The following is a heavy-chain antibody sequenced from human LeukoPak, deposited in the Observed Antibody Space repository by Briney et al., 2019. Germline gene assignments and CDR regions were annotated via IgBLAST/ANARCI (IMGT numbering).Heavy chain of an antibody. Sequence: GGSLRLSRAASGFTVSSNYMSWVRQAPGKGLEWVSVIYSGGSTYYADSVKGRFTISRDNSKNTLYLQMNSLRAEDTAVYYCARDPYWHQPYYFDYWGQGTLVTVSS. J-gene: IGHJ4*02. D-gene: IGHD2-8*02. CDR1: GFTVSSNY. CDR2: IYSGGST. CDR3: ARDPYWHQPYYFDY. V-gene: IGHV3-66*01.